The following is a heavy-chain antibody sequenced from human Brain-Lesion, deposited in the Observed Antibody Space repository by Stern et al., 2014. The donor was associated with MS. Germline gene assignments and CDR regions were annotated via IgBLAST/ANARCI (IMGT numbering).Heavy chain of an antibody. J-gene: IGHJ4*02. CDR3: ARHDSVPRPSQLYSARDRGPGYFDY. V-gene: IGHV4-39*01. CDR1: GGSISSSTYY. Sequence: QLVESGPGLVNPSETLSLTCTVSGGSISSSTYYWAWIRPPPGKGLEWIGNIYYSGFTYYNPSLKSRVTISVNMSKNQFSLKLSSVTAADTAIYYCARHDSVPRPSQLYSARDRGPGYFDYWGQGTLVTVSS. CDR2: IYYSGFT. D-gene: IGHD1-26*01.